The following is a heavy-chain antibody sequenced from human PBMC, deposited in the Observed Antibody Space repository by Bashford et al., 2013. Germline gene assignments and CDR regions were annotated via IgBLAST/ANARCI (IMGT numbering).Heavy chain of an antibody. Sequence: VASVKVSCKASGYTFTGYFLHWVRRAPGQGLEWIGRINPNSGDTDYAQKFQGRVTMTRDTSSSTAYMELSSLTSDDTAVYYCARGESFTILEEAEFDYWAQGTQVTVSS. V-gene: IGHV1-2*02. J-gene: IGHJ4*02. CDR3: ARGESFTILEEAEFDY. CDR2: INPNSGDT. D-gene: IGHD3-3*01. CDR1: GYTFTGYF.